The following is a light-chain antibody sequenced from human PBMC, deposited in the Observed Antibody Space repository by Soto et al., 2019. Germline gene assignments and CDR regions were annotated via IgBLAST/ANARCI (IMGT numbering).Light chain of an antibody. Sequence: QSVLTQPPSVSAAPGQKVTISFSGRSSNIGSNYGSWYQQLPGTAPKLLMYDNGKRSSGIPDRFSGSQSGTSATLGITGLRTGDEADYYCGTWDNNLSAVFGGGTKLTVL. CDR1: SSNIGSNY. J-gene: IGLJ2*01. V-gene: IGLV1-51*01. CDR2: DNG. CDR3: GTWDNNLSAV.